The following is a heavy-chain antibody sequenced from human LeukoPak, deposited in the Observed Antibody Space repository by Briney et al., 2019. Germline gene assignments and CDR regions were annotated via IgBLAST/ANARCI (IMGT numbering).Heavy chain of an antibody. CDR3: AKAAYGDYVGALDI. V-gene: IGHV3-23*01. CDR1: GFTFSTYA. CDR2: ISGSGAGK. J-gene: IGHJ3*02. Sequence: PGGSLRLSCAASGFTFSTYAMSWVRQAPGKGLEWVSSISGSGAGKFYAAPVKGRFTTSRDNSKNTLYVQMNSLRAEDTALYYCAKAAYGDYVGALDIWGQGTMVIFSS. D-gene: IGHD4-17*01.